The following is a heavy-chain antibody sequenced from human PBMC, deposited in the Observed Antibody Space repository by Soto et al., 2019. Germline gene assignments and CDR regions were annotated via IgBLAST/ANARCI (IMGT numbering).Heavy chain of an antibody. CDR3: ARDGLYGSGKLDP. V-gene: IGHV3-30-3*01. D-gene: IGHD3-10*01. J-gene: IGHJ5*02. Sequence: RLSCAASGFTFSSYSMHWVRQAPGKGLEWVAVISYDGSNKYYADSVKGRFTISRDNSKNTLYLQMNSLRAEDTAVYYCARDGLYGSGKLDPWGQGTLVTVYS. CDR2: ISYDGSNK. CDR1: GFTFSSYS.